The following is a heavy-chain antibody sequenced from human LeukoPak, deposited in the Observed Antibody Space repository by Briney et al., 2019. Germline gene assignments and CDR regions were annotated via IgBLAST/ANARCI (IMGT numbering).Heavy chain of an antibody. CDR2: INPNSGDT. CDR3: ARDYCGGDCFPDY. V-gene: IGHV1-2*06. J-gene: IGHJ4*02. Sequence: EASVKVSCKASGYTFTGYYVHWVRQAPGQGLGWMGRINPNSGDTNYAQKFQGRVTMTRDTSISTAYMELSRLRSDDTAVYYCARDYCGGDCFPDYWGQGTLVTVSS. D-gene: IGHD2-21*02. CDR1: GYTFTGYY.